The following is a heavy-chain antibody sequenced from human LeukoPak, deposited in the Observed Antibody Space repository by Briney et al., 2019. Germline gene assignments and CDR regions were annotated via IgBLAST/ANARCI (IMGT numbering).Heavy chain of an antibody. CDR2: ISYDGSNK. V-gene: IGHV3-30*01. J-gene: IGHJ4*02. Sequence: GRSLRLSCAASGFTFSSYAMHWVRQAPGKGLEWVAVISYDGSNKYYADSVKGRFTISRDNSTNTLYLQMNSLRAEDTAVYYCARGSVGYSSSWTIDYWGQGTLVTVSS. D-gene: IGHD6-13*01. CDR3: ARGSVGYSSSWTIDY. CDR1: GFTFSSYA.